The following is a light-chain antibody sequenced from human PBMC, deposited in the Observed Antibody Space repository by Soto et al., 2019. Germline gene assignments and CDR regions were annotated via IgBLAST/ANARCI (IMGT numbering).Light chain of an antibody. CDR2: HVT. J-gene: IGLJ1*01. V-gene: IGLV2-14*03. Sequence: QSALTQPASVSGSTGQSITISRTGTSSDIGHYDYVSWYQQHPGKAPKLMIYHVTYRPSGVSNRYSSSKSGNSASLTISGLEADDEADYYCCSLTSSNSYVFGSGTKVTVL. CDR3: CSLTSSNSYV. CDR1: SSDIGHYDY.